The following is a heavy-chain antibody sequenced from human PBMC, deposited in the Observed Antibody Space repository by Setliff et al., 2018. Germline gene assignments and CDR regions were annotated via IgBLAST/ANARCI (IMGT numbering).Heavy chain of an antibody. CDR1: GASITSGHY. V-gene: IGHV4-38-2*01. CDR2: IYHRGRT. Sequence: PSETLSLTCVVSGASITSGHYWGWIRQPPGKGLEWIGTIYHRGRTYYNPSLRSRVTMSLDTSKNQFSLRLSSVTAADTAVYYCASPRRDDLDSPFDAFDIWGQGTMVTVSS. CDR3: ASPRRDDLDSPFDAFDI. D-gene: IGHD3-3*01. J-gene: IGHJ3*02.